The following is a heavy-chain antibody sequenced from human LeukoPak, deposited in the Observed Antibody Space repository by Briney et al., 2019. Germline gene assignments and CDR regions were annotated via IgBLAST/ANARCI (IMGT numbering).Heavy chain of an antibody. Sequence: GGSLRLSCAASGFTFDAFGMTWVRQAPGKGLEWVSAIRGDAGSTGYADSVKGRFTISRDNAKTSLYQQMNSLRVEDTALYYCARVWAWGSGNYFDNWGQGTLVTVSS. CDR2: IRGDAGST. V-gene: IGHV3-20*04. CDR1: GFTFDAFG. J-gene: IGHJ4*02. CDR3: ARVWAWGSGNYFDN. D-gene: IGHD7-27*01.